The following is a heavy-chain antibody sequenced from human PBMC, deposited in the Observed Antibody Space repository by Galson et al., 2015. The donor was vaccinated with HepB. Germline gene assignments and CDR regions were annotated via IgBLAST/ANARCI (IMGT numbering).Heavy chain of an antibody. V-gene: IGHV5-10-1*01. D-gene: IGHD2-15*01. CDR2: IDPSDSYT. CDR1: GYSFTNYW. J-gene: IGHJ6*02. Sequence: QSGAEVTKPGESLRISCTGSGYSFTNYWISWVRQMPGKGLEWLGRIDPSDSYTDYRPSFQGHVTISADKSTSTAYLQWSSLRASDTAIYYCARMRATQPKGFYYFYYGMDVWGQGTTVTVSS. CDR3: ARMRATQPKGFYYFYYGMDV.